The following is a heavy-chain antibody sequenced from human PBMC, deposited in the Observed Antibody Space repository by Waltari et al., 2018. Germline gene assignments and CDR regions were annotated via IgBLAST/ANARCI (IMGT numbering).Heavy chain of an antibody. CDR2: INSGGST. CDR1: GFNVNNNS. CDR3: ARALYSSSSGY. V-gene: IGHV3-53*02. J-gene: IGHJ4*02. Sequence: EVQLVETGGGLIQPGGSLRLSCAASGFNVNNNSMSWVRQAPGKGLEWVSVINSGGSTYYADSVKGRFTISRDNSKNTVYLQMSSLRAEDTAVYFCARALYSSSSGYWGQGTLVTVSP. D-gene: IGHD6-6*01.